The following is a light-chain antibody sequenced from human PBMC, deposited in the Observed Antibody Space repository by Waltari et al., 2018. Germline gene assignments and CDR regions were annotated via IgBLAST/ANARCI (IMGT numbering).Light chain of an antibody. J-gene: IGLJ3*02. Sequence: SYELTQPPSVSVSPGQPARITCSGDALPKQHDYWYQQKPGQAPVVVIYEDTERPSGIPERFSGSSSGTTVTLTISGVQAEDEADYYCQSADSSGTYWVFGGGTKLTVL. CDR1: ALPKQH. CDR2: EDT. V-gene: IGLV3-25*03. CDR3: QSADSSGTYWV.